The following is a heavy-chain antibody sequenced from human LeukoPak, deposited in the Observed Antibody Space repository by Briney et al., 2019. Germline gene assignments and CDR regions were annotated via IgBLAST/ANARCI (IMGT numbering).Heavy chain of an antibody. CDR2: IKHDGSSA. J-gene: IGHJ6*02. Sequence: GGSLRLSCAASGFTFSSYWMHWVRQAPGKGLVWVSRIKHDGSSASYADSVKGRFTISRDNAKSALYLQMNSLRVEDTAVYYCASTMVTSMDVWGQGTTVTVSS. CDR1: GFTFSSYW. D-gene: IGHD4-17*01. CDR3: ASTMVTSMDV. V-gene: IGHV3-74*01.